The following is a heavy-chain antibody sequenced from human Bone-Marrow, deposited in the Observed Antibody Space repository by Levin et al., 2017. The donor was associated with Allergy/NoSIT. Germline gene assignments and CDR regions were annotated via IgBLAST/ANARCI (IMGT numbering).Heavy chain of an antibody. CDR1: SLTARPVG. CDR3: AHRRDYNGQWNEGYFDY. Sequence: SLTARPVGVGWIRQSPGKALEWLAVIYWDDDKRYSPSLKSRLIITKDTSRNQVVLTMTNMDPVDTATYYCAHRRDYNGQWNEGYFDYWGQGTLVTASS. J-gene: IGHJ4*02. V-gene: IGHV2-5*02. D-gene: IGHD1-1*01. CDR2: IYWDDDK.